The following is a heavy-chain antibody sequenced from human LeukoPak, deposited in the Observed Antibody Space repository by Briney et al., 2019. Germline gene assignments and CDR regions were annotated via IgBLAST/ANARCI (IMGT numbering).Heavy chain of an antibody. CDR1: GFTFSSYA. Sequence: SGGSLRLSCAASGFTFSSYAMSWARQAPGKGLEWVGFIRSKAYGGTTEYAASVKGRFTISRDDSKSIAYLQMNSLKTEDTAVYYCTRDAYSSGCPDYWGQGTLVTVSS. CDR2: IRSKAYGGTT. J-gene: IGHJ4*02. D-gene: IGHD6-19*01. CDR3: TRDAYSSGCPDY. V-gene: IGHV3-49*04.